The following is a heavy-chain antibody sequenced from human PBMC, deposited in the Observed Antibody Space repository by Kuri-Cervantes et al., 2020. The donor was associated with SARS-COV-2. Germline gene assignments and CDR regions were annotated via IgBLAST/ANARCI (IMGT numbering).Heavy chain of an antibody. CDR3: ARAVGGIVVVRLDP. Sequence: GGSLRLFCTVSGGSISSSSYYWGWIRQPPGKGLEWVSSISSNSGHIYYADSVKGRFTISRDNAKNSLYLQMNSLRAEDTAVYYCARAVGGIVVVRLDPWGQGSMVTVSS. CDR2: ISSNSGHI. CDR1: GGSISSSS. D-gene: IGHD2-2*01. V-gene: IGHV3-21*01. J-gene: IGHJ5*02.